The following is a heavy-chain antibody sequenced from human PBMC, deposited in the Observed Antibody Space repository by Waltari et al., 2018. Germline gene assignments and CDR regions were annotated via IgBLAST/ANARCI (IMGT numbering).Heavy chain of an antibody. V-gene: IGHV1-18*01. Sequence: QLQLAQSGAEVKKPGASVTVSCKGSGFIVSNYGITWVRQTPGQGLEWMGGISAYTGNTNYEQKVQGRVTMTTATSTSTAYMELWGLRSDDPAVYYCARDDVDSSSFGGFWRQGTLVTVSS. CDR2: ISAYTGNT. D-gene: IGHD6-13*01. CDR1: GFIVSNYG. J-gene: IGHJ4*02. CDR3: ARDDVDSSSFGGF.